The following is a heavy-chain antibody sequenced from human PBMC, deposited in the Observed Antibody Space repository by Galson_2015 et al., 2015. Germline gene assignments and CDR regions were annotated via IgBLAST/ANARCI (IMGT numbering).Heavy chain of an antibody. V-gene: IGHV1-46*01. D-gene: IGHD3-22*01. Sequence: SVKVSCKASGYTFTSYYLHWVRQAPGQGPEWVGQINPSDRSTTYSQKPQDRVTITSDTSTSTVYMELTSLRSEDTAVYYCARGDYYDKRGYFYLYWGQGTLVTVSS. CDR3: ARGDYYDKRGYFYLY. CDR1: GYTFTSYY. J-gene: IGHJ4*02. CDR2: INPSDRST.